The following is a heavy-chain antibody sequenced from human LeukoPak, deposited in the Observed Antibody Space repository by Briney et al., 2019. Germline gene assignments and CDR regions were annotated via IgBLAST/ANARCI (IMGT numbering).Heavy chain of an antibody. Sequence: GESLKISFKGSGYGFTSYWISWGRRMPGKGVGWMGRIDPSDSYTNYSPSFQGHVTISADKSISTAYLQWSSLKASDTAMYYCARVIMGTTYGMDVWGKGPTATVSS. V-gene: IGHV5-10-1*01. CDR1: GYGFTSYW. D-gene: IGHD4-11*01. CDR2: IDPSDSYT. J-gene: IGHJ6*04. CDR3: ARVIMGTTYGMDV.